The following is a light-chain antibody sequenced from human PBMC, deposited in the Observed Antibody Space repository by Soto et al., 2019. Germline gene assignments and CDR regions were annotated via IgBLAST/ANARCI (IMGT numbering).Light chain of an antibody. V-gene: IGLV2-14*03. CDR1: SSDVGAYNF. CDR3: SSNKNSANYV. J-gene: IGLJ1*01. Sequence: QSVLTQPASVSGSPGQSITISCTGTSSDVGAYNFVSWYQQHPGKAPKLMIYDVNNRPSGVSDRFSGSKSGNTASLTISGLQAEDDTDYYCSSNKNSANYVSGTGTKVPVL. CDR2: DVN.